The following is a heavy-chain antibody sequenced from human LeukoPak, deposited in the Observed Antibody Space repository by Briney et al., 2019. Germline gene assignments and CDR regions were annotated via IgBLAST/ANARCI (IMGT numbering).Heavy chain of an antibody. J-gene: IGHJ6*04. CDR1: GYTFTGYY. Sequence: ASVKVSCKASGYTFTGYYMHWVRQAPGQGLEWMGWINPNSGGTNYAQKFQGRVTMTRDTSISTAYMELSRLRSDDTAVYYCARVSGWNDAWDQYEADVWGKGTMVTVSS. D-gene: IGHD1-1*01. CDR2: INPNSGGT. CDR3: ARVSGWNDAWDQYEADV. V-gene: IGHV1-2*02.